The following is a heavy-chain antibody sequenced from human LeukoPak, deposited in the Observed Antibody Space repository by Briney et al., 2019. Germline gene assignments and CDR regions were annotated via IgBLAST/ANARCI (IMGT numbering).Heavy chain of an antibody. Sequence: GGSLRLSCAASGFTFNDYAMHWVRQAPGKGLEWVSGISWNSGTIGYADSVKGRFTISRDNAKNSLYLQMNSLRPDDTAVYYCAKLQGYCTSTNCYSFSDGMDAWGQGTTVTVSS. CDR3: AKLQGYCTSTNCYSFSDGMDA. J-gene: IGHJ6*02. CDR2: ISWNSGTI. CDR1: GFTFNDYA. V-gene: IGHV3-9*01. D-gene: IGHD2-2*01.